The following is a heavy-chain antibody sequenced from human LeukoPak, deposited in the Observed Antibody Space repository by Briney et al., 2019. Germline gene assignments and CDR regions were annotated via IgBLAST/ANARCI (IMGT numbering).Heavy chain of an antibody. CDR3: ARASPVVYDAFDI. D-gene: IGHD3-22*01. CDR2: INPNSGGT. CDR1: GYTFTGYY. J-gene: IGHJ3*02. Sequence: GASVKVSCKASGYTFTGYYMHWVRQAPGQGLEWMGWINPNSGGTNYAQKFQGRVTMTRDTSISTAYMELSRLRSEDTAVYYCARASPVVYDAFDIWGQGTMVTVSS. V-gene: IGHV1-2*02.